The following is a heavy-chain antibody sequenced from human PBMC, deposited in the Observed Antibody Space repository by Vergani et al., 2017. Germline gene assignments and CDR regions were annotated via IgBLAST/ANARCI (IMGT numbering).Heavy chain of an antibody. CDR3: APTYGSSPLFDY. V-gene: IGHV3-48*01. J-gene: IGHJ4*02. Sequence: EVQLVESGGGLVQPGGSLRLSCAASGFTFSSYSMNWVHQAPGKGLEWVSYISSSSNTIYYADSVKGRFTISRDNAKNSLYLQMNSLRAEDTAVYYCAPTYGSSPLFDYWGQGTLVTVSS. CDR1: GFTFSSYS. CDR2: ISSSSNTI. D-gene: IGHD1-26*01.